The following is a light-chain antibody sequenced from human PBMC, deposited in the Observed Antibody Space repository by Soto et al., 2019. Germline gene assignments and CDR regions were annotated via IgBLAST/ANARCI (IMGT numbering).Light chain of an antibody. CDR3: SSYAGSNNLGV. V-gene: IGLV2-8*01. CDR1: SSDGGGYNY. Sequence: QSVLTQPPSASGSPGQSVTISCTGTSSDGGGYNYVSWYQQHPGKAPKLMIYEVSKRPSGVPDRFSGSKSGNTASLTVSGLQAEDEADYYCSSYAGSNNLGVFGTGTKVTVL. J-gene: IGLJ1*01. CDR2: EVS.